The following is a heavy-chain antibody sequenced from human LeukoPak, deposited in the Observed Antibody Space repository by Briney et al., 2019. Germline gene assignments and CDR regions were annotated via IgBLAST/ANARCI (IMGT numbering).Heavy chain of an antibody. CDR3: AKDRGRQLWLTFDY. D-gene: IGHD5-18*01. CDR2: ISGSGGST. Sequence: GSLRLSCAASGFTFGSYAVSWVRQAPGKGLEWVSAISGSGGSTYYAGYEKGRLTIARDNSKNKLYLQMNSLRAEDTAVYYCAKDRGRQLWLTFDYWGQGTLVSVSS. V-gene: IGHV3-23*01. CDR1: GFTFGSYA. J-gene: IGHJ4*02.